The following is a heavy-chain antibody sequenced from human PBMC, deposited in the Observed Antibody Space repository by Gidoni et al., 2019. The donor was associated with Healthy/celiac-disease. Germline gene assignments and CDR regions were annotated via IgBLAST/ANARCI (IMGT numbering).Heavy chain of an antibody. CDR3: AKGYGTVAPANFDY. V-gene: IGHV3-23*01. D-gene: IGHD4-17*01. CDR1: GFTFSSYA. CDR2: ISGSGGSN. Sequence: EVQLFESGGGLVQPGGSLRLSCAASGFTFSSYAMSLVRQAPGKGLEWVLGISGSGGSNYYANSVKGRFTISRENSKNKLYLQINRLRAEGTAGYYCAKGYGTVAPANFDYWGQGTLVTVSS. J-gene: IGHJ4*02.